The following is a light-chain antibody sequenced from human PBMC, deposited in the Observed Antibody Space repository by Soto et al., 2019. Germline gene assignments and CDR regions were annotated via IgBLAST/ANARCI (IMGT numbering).Light chain of an antibody. V-gene: IGKV3-15*01. Sequence: EIVMTQSPAILSVSPGETATLSCRASQSFSSKLAWFQQRPGQAPRLLIYGASTRATGISARFSGSGSGTEFTLTISSLQSEDFAVYYCQQYNSWPLSFGVGTKVEIK. CDR3: QQYNSWPLS. CDR2: GAS. CDR1: QSFSSK. J-gene: IGKJ4*01.